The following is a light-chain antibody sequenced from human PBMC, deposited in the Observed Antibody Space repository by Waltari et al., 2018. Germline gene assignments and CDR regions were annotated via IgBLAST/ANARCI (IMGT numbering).Light chain of an antibody. CDR2: AAS. J-gene: IGKJ3*01. V-gene: IGKV1-27*01. CDR1: QGISNY. CDR3: QRYNRALDPT. Sequence: DIQMTQSPSSLSASEGDRVTITCRASQGISNYLAWYQQKPGTVPKLLIYAASTLQSGVPSRFSGGGSGTHFTLTISSLQPEDVGTYYCQRYNRALDPTFGPGTKVDIK.